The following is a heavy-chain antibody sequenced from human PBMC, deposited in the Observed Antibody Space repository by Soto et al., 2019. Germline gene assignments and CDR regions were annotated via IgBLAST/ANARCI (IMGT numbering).Heavy chain of an antibody. J-gene: IGHJ4*02. CDR3: ARDLTPGVVDH. V-gene: IGHV1-18*01. CDR1: GYTFTSYD. CDR2: MNPNSGNT. Sequence: ASVKVSCKASGYTFTSYDINWVRQATGQGLEWMGWMNPNSGNTKYAQKLQGRVTMTTDTSTSTAYMELRSLRSDDTAVYYCARDLTPGVVDHWGQGTLVTVS. D-gene: IGHD3-22*01.